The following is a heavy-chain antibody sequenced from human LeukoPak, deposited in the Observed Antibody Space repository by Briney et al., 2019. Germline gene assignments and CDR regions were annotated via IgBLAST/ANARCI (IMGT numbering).Heavy chain of an antibody. V-gene: IGHV4-39*07. CDR2: IYYSGST. D-gene: IGHD5-18*01. CDR1: GGSISSSSYY. CDR3: ARVEGIQLWSPAFDI. Sequence: SETLSLTCTVSGGSISSSSYYWGWIRQPPGKGLEWIGSIYYSGSTYYNPSLKSRVTISVDTSKNQFSLKLSSVTAADTAVYYCARVEGIQLWSPAFDIWGQGTMVTVSS. J-gene: IGHJ3*02.